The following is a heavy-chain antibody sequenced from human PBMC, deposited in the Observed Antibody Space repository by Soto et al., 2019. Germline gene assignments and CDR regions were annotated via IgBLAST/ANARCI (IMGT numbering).Heavy chain of an antibody. CDR3: ARGYFSGGNCYSWDLCYY. CDR1: GFTFSSYS. Sequence: EVQLVESGGGLVQPGGSLRLSCAASGFTFSSYSMSWVRQAPGKGLQWVSYISSSSTTIYYADSVKGRFTISRDNAKNSLYMEIKRLRDEDTALYYCARGYFSGGNCYSWDLCYYWGPGTLVTVSS. CDR2: ISSSSTTI. D-gene: IGHD2-15*01. J-gene: IGHJ4*01. V-gene: IGHV3-48*02.